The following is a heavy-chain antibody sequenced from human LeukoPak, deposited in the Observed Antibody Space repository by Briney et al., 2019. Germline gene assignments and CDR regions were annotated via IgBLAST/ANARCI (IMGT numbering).Heavy chain of an antibody. V-gene: IGHV3-9*01. CDR2: ISWNSGSI. J-gene: IGHJ4*02. Sequence: DPGRSLRLSCAASGFTFDDYAMHWVRQASGKGLEWVSGISWNSGSIGYADSVKGRFTISRDNAKNSLYLQMNSLRAEDTALYYCAKELTPVWGSYRYFDYWGQGTLVTVSS. CDR3: AKELTPVWGSYRYFDY. CDR1: GFTFDDYA. D-gene: IGHD3-16*02.